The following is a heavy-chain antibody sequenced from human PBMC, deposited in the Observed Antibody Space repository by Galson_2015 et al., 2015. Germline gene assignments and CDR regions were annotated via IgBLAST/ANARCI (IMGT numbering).Heavy chain of an antibody. CDR3: TRWMDGESFPFDY. Sequence: SLRLSCAASGFTFRNYNMNWVRLAPGKGLEWISYISSSTSTTFYATSYGASVNGRFTISRDESGNTAYLQMSSLKTEDTAMYFCTRWMDGESFPFDYWGQGALVTVSS. J-gene: IGHJ4*02. V-gene: IGHV3-48*01. CDR1: GFTFRNYN. D-gene: IGHD4-17*01. CDR2: ISSSTSTT.